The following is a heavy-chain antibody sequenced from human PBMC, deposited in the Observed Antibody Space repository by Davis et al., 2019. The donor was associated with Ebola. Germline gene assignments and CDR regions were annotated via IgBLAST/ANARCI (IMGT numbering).Heavy chain of an antibody. CDR3: ARVEFNWNDKY. V-gene: IGHV4-28*01. Sequence: MPSETLSLTCAVSGYSISSNNWWGWIRQPPGKGLEWIAYIYYSGTTHYNPSLKSRVTMSVDTSKNQFSLKLSSVTAVDTAVYYCARVEFNWNDKYWGQGTLVTASS. CDR1: GYSISSNNW. D-gene: IGHD1-20*01. J-gene: IGHJ4*02. CDR2: IYYSGTT.